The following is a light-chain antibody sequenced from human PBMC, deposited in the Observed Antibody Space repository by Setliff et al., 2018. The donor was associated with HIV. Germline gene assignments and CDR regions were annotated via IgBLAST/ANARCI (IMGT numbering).Light chain of an antibody. Sequence: QSALAQPRSVSGSPGQSVTISCTGTSSDVGGYNYVSWYQQHPGKAPKLMIYDVTKRPSAVPDRFSGSKSGNTASLTISGLQAEDAADYYCCSYAGSYAYVIGTGTKVTVL. CDR2: DVT. V-gene: IGLV2-11*01. CDR3: CSYAGSYAYV. CDR1: SSDVGGYNY. J-gene: IGLJ1*01.